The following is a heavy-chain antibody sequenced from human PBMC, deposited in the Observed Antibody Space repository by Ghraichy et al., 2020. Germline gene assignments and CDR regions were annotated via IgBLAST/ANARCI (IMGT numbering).Heavy chain of an antibody. V-gene: IGHV3-21*01. CDR3: ARVDYGDDYGMDV. J-gene: IGHJ6*02. CDR1: GFTFSSYS. Sequence: GESLRLSCAASGFTFSSYSMNWVRQAPGKGLEWVSSISSSSSYIYYADSVKGRFTISRDNAKNSLYLQMNSLRAEDTAVYYCARVDYGDDYGMDVWGQGTTVTVSS. D-gene: IGHD4-17*01. CDR2: ISSSSSYI.